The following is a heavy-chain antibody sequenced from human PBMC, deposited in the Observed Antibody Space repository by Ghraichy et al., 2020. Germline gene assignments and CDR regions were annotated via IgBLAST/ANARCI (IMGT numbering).Heavy chain of an antibody. Sequence: SETLSLTCGVFGGSLSGYNWNWIRQPPGKGLEWIGEANQSGITHYNPSLKSRVTISVDTSKNQVSLELSSVTAADTAVYYCARGFLEWLLSRGMLDPWGQGTLVTVSS. J-gene: IGHJ5*02. V-gene: IGHV4-34*01. CDR2: ANQSGIT. CDR3: ARGFLEWLLSRGMLDP. CDR1: GGSLSGYN. D-gene: IGHD3-3*01.